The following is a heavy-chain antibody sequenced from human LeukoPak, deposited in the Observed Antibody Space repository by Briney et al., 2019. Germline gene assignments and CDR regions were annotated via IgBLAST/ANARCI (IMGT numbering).Heavy chain of an antibody. J-gene: IGHJ4*02. CDR3: ARNSTTVNHVYKFFDY. D-gene: IGHD4-17*01. V-gene: IGHV4-39*01. CDR2: GFFIGST. CDR1: GDSLTTAMYY. Sequence: PETLSLTCSVSGDSLTTAMYYCAWIRQPPGKGLEWIGWGFFIGSTSYHPSLRSHVSISVYTSKDQFPLELSSVTAADTAVYYCARNSTTVNHVYKFFDYWGRGTLVTVSS.